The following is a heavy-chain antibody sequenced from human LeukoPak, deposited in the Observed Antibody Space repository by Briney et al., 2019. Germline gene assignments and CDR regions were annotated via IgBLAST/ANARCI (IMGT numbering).Heavy chain of an antibody. CDR1: VGTFSSYA. CDR2: IIPIFGTA. J-gene: IGHJ4*02. V-gene: IGHV1-69*01. CDR3: ARVFEGYCSGGSCYFFDY. Sequence: SVKVSCKASVGTFSSYAISWVRQAPGQGLEWMGGIIPIFGTANYAQKFQGRVTITADESTSTAYMELSSLRSEDTAVYYCARVFEGYCSGGSCYFFDYWGQGTLVTVSS. D-gene: IGHD2-15*01.